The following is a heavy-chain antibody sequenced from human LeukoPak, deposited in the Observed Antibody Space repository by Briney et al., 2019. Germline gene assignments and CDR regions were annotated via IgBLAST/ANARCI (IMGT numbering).Heavy chain of an antibody. J-gene: IGHJ4*02. CDR3: ATWGMTTVTEGDY. D-gene: IGHD4-17*01. CDR1: GYTLTQLS. Sequence: GASVKVSCKVSGYTLTQLSMHWGRQAAGKGLEWRGGFYPEDGETIYAQKFQGRVTMTEDTSTDTAYMELSSLRSEDTAVYYCATWGMTTVTEGDYWGQGTLVTVPS. V-gene: IGHV1-24*01. CDR2: FYPEDGET.